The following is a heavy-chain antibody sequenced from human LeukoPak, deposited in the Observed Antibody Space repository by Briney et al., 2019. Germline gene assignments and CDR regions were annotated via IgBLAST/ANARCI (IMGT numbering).Heavy chain of an antibody. CDR2: IYYSGST. D-gene: IGHD3-16*01. J-gene: IGHJ4*02. V-gene: IGHV4-39*01. CDR3: ARHIGRIMITFGGAHWVGYFDY. Sequence: YPSETLSLTCTVSGGSISSSSYSWGWIRQPPGKGLEWIGSIYYSGSTYYNPSLKSRVTISVDTSKNQFSLKLSSVTAADTAVYYCARHIGRIMITFGGAHWVGYFDYWGQGTLVTVSS. CDR1: GGSISSSSYS.